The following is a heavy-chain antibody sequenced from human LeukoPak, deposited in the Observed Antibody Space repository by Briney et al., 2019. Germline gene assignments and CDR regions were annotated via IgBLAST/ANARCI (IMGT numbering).Heavy chain of an antibody. CDR1: GVSVSSTIYY. Sequence: SETLSLTCTVSGVSVSSTIYYWSWIRQHPGKGLEWIGYIYYSGSTYYNPSLKSRVTISVDTSKNQFSLKLSSVTAADTAVYYCAREGYGSGSYFEGLFDYWGQGTLVTVSS. D-gene: IGHD3-10*01. CDR3: AREGYGSGSYFEGLFDY. CDR2: IYYSGST. J-gene: IGHJ4*02. V-gene: IGHV4-31*03.